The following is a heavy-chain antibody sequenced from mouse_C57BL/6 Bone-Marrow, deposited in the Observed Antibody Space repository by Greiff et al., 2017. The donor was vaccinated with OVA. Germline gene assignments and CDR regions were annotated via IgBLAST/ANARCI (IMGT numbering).Heavy chain of an antibody. J-gene: IGHJ2*01. CDR3: AREDDYDGRNFDY. V-gene: IGHV1-64*01. Sequence: QVQLKQPGAELVKPGASVKLSCKASGYTFTSYWMHWVKQRPGQGLEWIGMIHPNSGSTNYNEKFKSKATLTVDKSSSTAYMQLSSLTSEDSAVYYCAREDDYDGRNFDYWGQGTTLTVSS. CDR2: IHPNSGST. D-gene: IGHD2-4*01. CDR1: GYTFTSYW.